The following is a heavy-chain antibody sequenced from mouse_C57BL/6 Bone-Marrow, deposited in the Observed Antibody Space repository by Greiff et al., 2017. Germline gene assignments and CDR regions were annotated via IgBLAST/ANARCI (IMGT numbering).Heavy chain of an antibody. V-gene: IGHV5-6*02. D-gene: IGHD1-1*01. CDR1: GFTFSSYG. CDR3: AGYYYGRGDY. J-gene: IGHJ4*01. Sequence: DVKLQESGGDLVKPGGSLTLSCAASGFTFSSYGMSWVRQTPDKRLEWVATISSGGSYTYYPDSVKGRFTISRDNAKNTLYLQMSSLKSEDTAMYYCAGYYYGRGDYWGQGTSVTVSS. CDR2: ISSGGSYT.